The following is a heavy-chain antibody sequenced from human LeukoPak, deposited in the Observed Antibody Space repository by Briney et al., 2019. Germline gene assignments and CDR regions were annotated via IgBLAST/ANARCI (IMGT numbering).Heavy chain of an antibody. CDR2: ISAYNGNT. J-gene: IGHJ5*02. D-gene: IGHD5/OR15-5a*01. CDR1: GYTFTSYG. CDR3: ARVRRDSVRWFDP. Sequence: ASVKVSCTASGYTFTSYGISRVRQAPGHGLEWMGWISAYNGNTNYAQKLQGRVTMTTDTSTSTAYMELRSLRSDDTAVYYRARVRRDSVRWFDPWGQGTLVTVSS. V-gene: IGHV1-18*01.